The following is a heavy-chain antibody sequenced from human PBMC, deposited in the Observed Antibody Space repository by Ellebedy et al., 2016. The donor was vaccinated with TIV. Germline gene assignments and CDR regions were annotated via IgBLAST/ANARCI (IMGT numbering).Heavy chain of an antibody. Sequence: MPSETLSLTCTVSGGSISSSSYYWGWIRQPPGKGLEWIGSISYSGSTYYNPSLKSPVTISVDTSKNQFSLKLSSVTAADTAVYYCARGRRDGYTYYYYGLDVWGQGTTVTVSS. CDR1: GGSISSSSYY. D-gene: IGHD5-24*01. V-gene: IGHV4-39*01. CDR3: ARGRRDGYTYYYYGLDV. J-gene: IGHJ6*02. CDR2: ISYSGST.